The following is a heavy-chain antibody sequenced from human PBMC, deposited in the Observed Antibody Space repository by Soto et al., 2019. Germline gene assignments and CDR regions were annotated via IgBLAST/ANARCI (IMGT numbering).Heavy chain of an antibody. J-gene: IGHJ6*02. V-gene: IGHV3-23*01. CDR1: GFTFSSYA. D-gene: IGHD3-22*01. Sequence: EVQLLESGGGLVQPGGSLRLSCAASGFTFSSYAMSWVRQDPGKGLEWVSAISGSGGSTYYADSVKGRFTISIDNSKNTLYLQMNSLRAEDTAVYYCAANRGYNYYNGMDVWGQGTTVTVSS. CDR3: AANRGYNYYNGMDV. CDR2: ISGSGGST.